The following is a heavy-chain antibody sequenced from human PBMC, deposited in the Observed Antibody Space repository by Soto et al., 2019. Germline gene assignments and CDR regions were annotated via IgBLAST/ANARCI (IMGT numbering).Heavy chain of an antibody. Sequence: SETLSLTCTVSGGSNIRDGYYWSWIRQHPGKGLEWIAYISYSGSSYSNPSLKSRVTISADTSKNQFSLRLTSVTAAANALYFCARATPAGSADFWGQGTLVTVSS. CDR2: ISYSGSS. CDR3: ARATPAGSADF. J-gene: IGHJ4*02. D-gene: IGHD2-2*01. CDR1: GGSNIRDGYY. V-gene: IGHV4-31*03.